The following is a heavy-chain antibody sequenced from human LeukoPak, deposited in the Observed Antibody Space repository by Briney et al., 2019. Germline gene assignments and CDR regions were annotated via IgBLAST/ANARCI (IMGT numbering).Heavy chain of an antibody. Sequence: SETLSLTCTVSGGSISSSSYYWGWIRQPPGKELEWIGSIYYSGSTYYNPSLKSRVTISVDTSKNQFSLKLSSVTAADTAVYYCARHVLSGYLNYWYFDLWGRGTLVTVSS. CDR3: ARHVLSGYLNYWYFDL. V-gene: IGHV4-39*01. CDR2: IYYSGST. J-gene: IGHJ2*01. CDR1: GGSISSSSYY. D-gene: IGHD3-3*01.